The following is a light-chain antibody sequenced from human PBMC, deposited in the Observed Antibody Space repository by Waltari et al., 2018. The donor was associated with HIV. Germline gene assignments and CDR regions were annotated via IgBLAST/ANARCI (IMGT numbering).Light chain of an antibody. Sequence: SYMLTQSPSVSVAPGKTARIPCGGNNIGGKRVHWYQQKPGQAPALIIYDDGDRPSGCPERFSASNSGNTATLTISRVAVGDEADYFCQVWDFTSDEVIFGGGTKLTVL. J-gene: IGLJ2*01. CDR3: QVWDFTSDEVI. V-gene: IGLV3-21*04. CDR2: DDG. CDR1: NIGGKR.